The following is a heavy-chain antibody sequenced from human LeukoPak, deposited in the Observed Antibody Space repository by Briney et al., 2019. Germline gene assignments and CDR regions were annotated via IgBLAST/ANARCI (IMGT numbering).Heavy chain of an antibody. CDR1: GGSITSSSYY. CDR3: ASFDIVVVVAATAPFDY. J-gene: IGHJ4*02. D-gene: IGHD2-15*01. CDR2: IYYSGST. V-gene: IGHV4-39*07. Sequence: PSETLSLTCTVSGGSITSSSYYWGWIRQPPGKGLEWIGSIYYSGSTYYNPSLKSRVTISVDTSKNQFSLKLSSVTAADTAVYYCASFDIVVVVAATAPFDYWGQGTLVTVSS.